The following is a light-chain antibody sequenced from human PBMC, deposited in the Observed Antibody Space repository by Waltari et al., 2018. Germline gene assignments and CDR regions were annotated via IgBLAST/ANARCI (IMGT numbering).Light chain of an antibody. CDR2: GTR. CDR1: TSNIGAGYD. CDR3: QSYDSSLSGWV. J-gene: IGLJ2*01. Sequence: QSVLTQPPSVSGAPGQRVTISCTGSTSNIGAGYDGHWYQHLPGTAPKLLIYGTRQRPSGVPDRFSGSKSGTSASLAITGLQAEDEADYYCQSYDSSLSGWVFGGGTKLTVL. V-gene: IGLV1-40*01.